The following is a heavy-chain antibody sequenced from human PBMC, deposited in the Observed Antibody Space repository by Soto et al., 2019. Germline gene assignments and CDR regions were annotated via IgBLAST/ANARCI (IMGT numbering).Heavy chain of an antibody. V-gene: IGHV1-18*01. CDR3: ARRITMVRGVSLEKMLDY. J-gene: IGHJ4*02. D-gene: IGHD3-10*01. CDR1: GYTFTSYG. Sequence: ASVKVSCKASGYTFTSYGISWVRQAPGQGLEWMGWISAYNGNTNYAQKLQGRVTMTTDTSTSTAYMELRSLRSDDTAVYYCARRITMVRGVSLEKMLDYWGQGTLVTVSS. CDR2: ISAYNGNT.